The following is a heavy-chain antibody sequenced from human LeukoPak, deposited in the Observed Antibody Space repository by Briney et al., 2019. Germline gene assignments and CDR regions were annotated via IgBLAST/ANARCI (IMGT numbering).Heavy chain of an antibody. Sequence: GGSLRLSCAASGFTVSSNYMSWVRQAPGKGLEWVSVIYSGGSTYYADSVKGRFTISRDNSKNTLYLQMNSLRAEDTAVYYCARSDSRFGQWLVPYYFDYWGQGTLVTVSS. J-gene: IGHJ4*02. CDR3: ARSDSRFGQWLVPYYFDY. CDR2: IYSGGST. V-gene: IGHV3-53*01. D-gene: IGHD6-19*01. CDR1: GFTVSSNY.